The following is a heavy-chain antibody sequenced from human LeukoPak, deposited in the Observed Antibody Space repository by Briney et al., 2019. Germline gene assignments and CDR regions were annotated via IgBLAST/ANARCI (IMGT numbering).Heavy chain of an antibody. CDR3: ATTSTSGDY. D-gene: IGHD2-2*01. CDR1: GCTFSRYA. CDR2: IISIFGTA. J-gene: IGHJ4*02. Sequence: SAVQVSCQASGCTFSRYAISWLRQPPGQGLEWMGGIISIFGTANYAQEFQGRVTITADKSTSTAYMQLSSRRTEDTAVFYCATTSTSGDYWGQGHLVTVSS. V-gene: IGHV1-69*06.